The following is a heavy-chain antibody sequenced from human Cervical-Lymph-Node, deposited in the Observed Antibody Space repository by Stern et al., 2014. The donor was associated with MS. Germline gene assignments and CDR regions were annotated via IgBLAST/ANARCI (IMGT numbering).Heavy chain of an antibody. D-gene: IGHD4-17*01. CDR3: ATLGVTTGDFDP. CDR1: GGTFSSSG. CDR2: IIPILSIT. J-gene: IGHJ5*02. V-gene: IGHV1-69*09. Sequence: QVQLVQSGSEVKKPGSSVRVSCKASGGTFSSSGISWVRQAPGQGLEWMGRIIPILSITNYAQNFQGRVTITADKSTSTAYMELSSLRSEDTAVYYCATLGVTTGDFDPWGQGTLVTVS.